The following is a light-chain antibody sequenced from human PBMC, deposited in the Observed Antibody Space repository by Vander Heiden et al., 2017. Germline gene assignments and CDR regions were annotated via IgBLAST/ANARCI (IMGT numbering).Light chain of an antibody. V-gene: IGKV1-39*01. CDR3: QQSYSTPT. Sequence: DIQVTQSPSSLSASVGARVTITCRTSQSIDRYLNWYQQQPGKAPKILIYAASTLQSGVPSRFSGSGSGTDFTLTISGLQPEDFATYYCQQSYSTPTFGPGTKVDIK. CDR2: AAS. CDR1: QSIDRY. J-gene: IGKJ3*01.